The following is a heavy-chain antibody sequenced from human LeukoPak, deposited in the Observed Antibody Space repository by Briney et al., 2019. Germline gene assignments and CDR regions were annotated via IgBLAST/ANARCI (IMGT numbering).Heavy chain of an antibody. CDR3: ARDYSLAFDY. V-gene: IGHV3-30-3*01. CDR1: GFTFSSNA. Sequence: GRSLRLSCAASGFTFSSNAMNWVRQAPGKGLEWVALISHDGSNKYYADSVKGRFTISRDNSKNILYLQMNSLRADDTAVYYCARDYSLAFDYWGQGTLVNVSS. D-gene: IGHD2-15*01. J-gene: IGHJ4*02. CDR2: ISHDGSNK.